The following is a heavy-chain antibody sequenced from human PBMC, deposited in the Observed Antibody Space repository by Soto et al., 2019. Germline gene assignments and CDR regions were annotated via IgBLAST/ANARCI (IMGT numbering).Heavy chain of an antibody. J-gene: IGHJ6*03. CDR2: IYYSGST. CDR1: GGSISSGGYY. Sequence: QVQLQESGPGMVKPSQTLSLTCTVSGGSISSGGYYWSWISQHPGKGLEWIGYIYYSGSTYYNPSHKKRVTIAVDTSKNQFSLKLSSVTAADNAVYYFARDTKEDYYYMDVWGKGTTFTVSS. CDR3: ARDTKEDYYYMDV. D-gene: IGHD2-8*01. V-gene: IGHV4-31*03.